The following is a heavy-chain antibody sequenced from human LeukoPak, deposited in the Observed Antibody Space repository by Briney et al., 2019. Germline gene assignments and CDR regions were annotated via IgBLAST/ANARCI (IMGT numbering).Heavy chain of an antibody. CDR1: GGSFSGYY. V-gene: IGHV4-34*01. CDR2: INHSGST. D-gene: IGHD3-22*01. J-gene: IGHJ4*02. CDR3: AREGYFDTSGYFEY. Sequence: KPSETLSLTCAVYGGSFSGYYWSWIRQPPGKGLEWIGEINHSGSTNYNPSLKSRATISVDKSNNRFSLKLSAVTAADSAIYYCAREGYFDTSGYFEYWGQGILVTVSP.